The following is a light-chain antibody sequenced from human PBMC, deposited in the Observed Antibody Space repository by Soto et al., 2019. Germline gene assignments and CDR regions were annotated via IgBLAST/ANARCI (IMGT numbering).Light chain of an antibody. CDR2: DVS. J-gene: IGLJ1*01. Sequence: QSALTQPVSVSGSPGQSIAISCTGTSSDVGGYNSASWYQQHPGKAPKLLIYDVSNRPSGVSNRFSGSKSGNTASLTISGLQAEDEADYYCSSYSTGGSYVFGTGTKVTVL. CDR1: SSDVGGYNS. CDR3: SSYSTGGSYV. V-gene: IGLV2-14*03.